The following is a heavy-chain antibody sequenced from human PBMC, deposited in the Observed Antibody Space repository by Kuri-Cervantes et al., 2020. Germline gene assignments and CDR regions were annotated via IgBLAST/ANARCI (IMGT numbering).Heavy chain of an antibody. CDR3: ARDLFYGMDV. Sequence: GESLKISCAASGFTFSSYSMNWVRQAPGKGLEWVSSISSSSSYIYYADSVKGRFTISRDNAKNSLYLQMNSLRAEDTAVYYCARDLFYGMDVWGQGTTVPVSS. J-gene: IGHJ6*02. CDR1: GFTFSSYS. CDR2: ISSSSSYI. V-gene: IGHV3-21*01.